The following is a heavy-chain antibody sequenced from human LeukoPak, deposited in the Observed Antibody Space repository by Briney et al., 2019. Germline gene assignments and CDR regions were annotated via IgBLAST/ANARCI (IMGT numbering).Heavy chain of an antibody. CDR3: ARAESLGYCSSTSCHTPRVAFDI. V-gene: IGHV4-4*02. J-gene: IGHJ3*02. CDR2: IYHSGST. Sequence: PSGTLSLTCAVSGGSISSSNWWRCVRPPPGKELEWIGEIYHSGSTNYNPSLKSRVTISVDKSKNQFSLKLSSVTAADTGVYYCARAESLGYCSSTSCHTPRVAFDIGGQGTMVTVSS. CDR1: GGSISSSNW. D-gene: IGHD2-2*01.